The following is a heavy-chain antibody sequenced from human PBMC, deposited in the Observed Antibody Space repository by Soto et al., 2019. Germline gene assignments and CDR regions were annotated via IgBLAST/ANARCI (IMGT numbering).Heavy chain of an antibody. CDR1: GGSISRGGYH. V-gene: IGHV4-31*03. Sequence: QVQLQASGPGLVKPSETLSLTCTVSGGSISRGGYHWSWIRQNPGKGLEGIGSTYNSVSTYYSPSLKSRVTIAVATSKNQFSLKLTSVPAADTAVYYCARDPAPWCQGPLVTVSS. CDR2: TYNSVST. CDR3: ARDPAP. J-gene: IGHJ4*02.